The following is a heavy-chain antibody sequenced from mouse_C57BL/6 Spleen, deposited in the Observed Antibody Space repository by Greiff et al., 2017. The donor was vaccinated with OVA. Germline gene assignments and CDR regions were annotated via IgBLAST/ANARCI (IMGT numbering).Heavy chain of an antibody. V-gene: IGHV5-6*02. CDR1: GFTFSSYG. CDR2: ISSGGSYT. Sequence: DVKLQESGGDLVKPGGSLKLSCAASGFTFSSYGMSWVRQTPDKRLEWVATISSGGSYTYYPDSVKGRFTISRDNAKNTLYLQMSSLKSEDTAMYYCARLYGSSYGAMDYWGQGTSVTVSS. J-gene: IGHJ4*01. D-gene: IGHD1-1*01. CDR3: ARLYGSSYGAMDY.